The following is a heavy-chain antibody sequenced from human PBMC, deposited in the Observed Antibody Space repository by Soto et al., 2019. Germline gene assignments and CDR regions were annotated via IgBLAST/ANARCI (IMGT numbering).Heavy chain of an antibody. CDR3: AREYTAWPLAYGLDV. Sequence: LRLSCVGSGFTFSTYSINWVRQAPGKGLEWVSSISSRSDIYYADSVKGRFTISRDNAKNSVSLQMNSLRAEDTAVYYCAREYTAWPLAYGLDVWGQGATVTVSS. CDR2: ISSRSDI. V-gene: IGHV3-21*01. J-gene: IGHJ6*02. D-gene: IGHD2-2*02. CDR1: GFTFSTYS.